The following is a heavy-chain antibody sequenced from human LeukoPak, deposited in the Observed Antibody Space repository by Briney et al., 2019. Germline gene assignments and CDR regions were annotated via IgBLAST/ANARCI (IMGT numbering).Heavy chain of an antibody. D-gene: IGHD7-27*01. CDR2: IKQDGSEK. V-gene: IGHV3-7*01. CDR1: GFTFSSYW. J-gene: IGHJ4*02. CDR3: ARESGLGLFDY. Sequence: GGSLRLSCAASGFTFSSYWMSWVRQAPGMGLEWVANIKQDGSEKYYVDSVKGRFTISRDNAKNSLYLQMNSLRAEDTAVYYCARESGLGLFDYWGQGTLVTVSS.